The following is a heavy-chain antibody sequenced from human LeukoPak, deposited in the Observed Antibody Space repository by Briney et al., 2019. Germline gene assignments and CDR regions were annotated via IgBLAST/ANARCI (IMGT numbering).Heavy chain of an antibody. CDR1: GFTFSTFW. V-gene: IGHV3-7*01. CDR3: ASGGGWLVHY. D-gene: IGHD6-19*01. Sequence: GGSLRLSCAGSGFTFSTFWMTWVRQAPGKGLEWVANIKQDGSVKNYVDSVKGRFTISRDNAKNPLYLQMNSLRGEDTAMYYCASGGGWLVHYWGQGTQVTVSS. CDR2: IKQDGSVK. J-gene: IGHJ4*02.